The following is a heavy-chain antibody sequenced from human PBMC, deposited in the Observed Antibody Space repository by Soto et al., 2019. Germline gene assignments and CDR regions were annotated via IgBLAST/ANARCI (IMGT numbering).Heavy chain of an antibody. J-gene: IGHJ4*02. CDR1: GFTFSSYW. V-gene: IGHV3-74*01. Sequence: TGGPLRLSCAASGFTFSSYWMHWVRQAPGKGLVWVSRIKGDGSETNYADSVKGRFTISRDNAKNTLYLQLNSLRAEDTAVYYCLRGNSGYGNFDYWGQGTRVTVSS. CDR3: LRGNSGYGNFDY. CDR2: IKGDGSET. D-gene: IGHD5-12*01.